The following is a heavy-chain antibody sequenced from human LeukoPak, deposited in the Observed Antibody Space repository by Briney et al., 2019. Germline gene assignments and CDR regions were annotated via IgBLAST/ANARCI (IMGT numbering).Heavy chain of an antibody. CDR1: GGSIRRSSYY. J-gene: IGHJ4*02. CDR2: VYYSGTT. Sequence: SETLPLTCTVSGGSIRRSSYYWGWIRQPPGKGLEWIGNVYYSGTTYYNPSLKSRGTISVDTSKNQFSLKLSSVTAADTAIYYCARHGRERTFDYFDYWGQGTLVTVSS. V-gene: IGHV4-39*01. CDR3: ARHGRERTFDYFDY. D-gene: IGHD3-10*01.